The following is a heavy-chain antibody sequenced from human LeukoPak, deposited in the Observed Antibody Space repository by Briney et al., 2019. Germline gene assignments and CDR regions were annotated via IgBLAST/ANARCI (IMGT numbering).Heavy chain of an antibody. CDR2: TYYRSKWYL. D-gene: IGHD6-19*01. CDR1: GVSVSSNSAA. Sequence: SQTLSLTCAISGVSVSSNSAAWYWIRQSPSRGLEWLGRTYYRSKWYLDYAESVKSRIIINPDTSKNQFSLQLNSVTPEDTAVYYCERHGSGWLESWGQGTLVTVSS. CDR3: ERHGSGWLES. J-gene: IGHJ4*02. V-gene: IGHV6-1*01.